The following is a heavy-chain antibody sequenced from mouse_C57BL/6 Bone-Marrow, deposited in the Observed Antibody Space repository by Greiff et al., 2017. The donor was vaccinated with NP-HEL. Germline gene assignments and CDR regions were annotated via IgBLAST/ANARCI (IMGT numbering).Heavy chain of an antibody. V-gene: IGHV1-69*01. CDR2: IDPSDSYT. J-gene: IGHJ4*01. Sequence: QVQLQQPGAELVMPGASVKLSCKASGYTFTSYWMHWVKQRPGQGLEWIGEIDPSDSYTNYNQKVKGKSTLTVDKSSSTAYMQLSSLTSEDSAVYYCAREGGTTVVATRAMDYWGQGTSVTVSS. CDR1: GYTFTSYW. D-gene: IGHD1-1*01. CDR3: AREGGTTVVATRAMDY.